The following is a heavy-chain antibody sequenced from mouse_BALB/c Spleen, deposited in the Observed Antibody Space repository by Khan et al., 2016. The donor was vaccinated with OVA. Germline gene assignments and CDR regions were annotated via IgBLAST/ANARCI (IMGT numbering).Heavy chain of an antibody. V-gene: IGHV9-1*02. CDR2: INTYTGEP. CDR1: AYTFTNYG. CDR3: ARGASYWYFDV. Sequence: QIQLVQSGPELKKPGETVKISCKASAYTFTNYGMNWVKQAPGKGLKWMGWINTYTGEPTYTDDFKGRFAFSLETSAGTAYLQINNLKNEDMATYFWARGASYWYFDVWGAGTTVTVSS. J-gene: IGHJ1*01.